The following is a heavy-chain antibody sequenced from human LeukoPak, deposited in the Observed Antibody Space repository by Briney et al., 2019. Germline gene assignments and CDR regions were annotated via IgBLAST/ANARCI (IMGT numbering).Heavy chain of an antibody. J-gene: IGHJ4*02. Sequence: GASVKVSCKASGYTFTSYYMHWVRQAPGQGLEWMGWISAYNGNTNYAQKLQGRVTMTTDTSTSTAYMELRSLRSDDTAVYYCARAPSSGWYQYYFDYWGQGTLVTVSS. D-gene: IGHD6-19*01. CDR3: ARAPSSGWYQYYFDY. CDR1: GYTFTSYY. V-gene: IGHV1-18*04. CDR2: ISAYNGNT.